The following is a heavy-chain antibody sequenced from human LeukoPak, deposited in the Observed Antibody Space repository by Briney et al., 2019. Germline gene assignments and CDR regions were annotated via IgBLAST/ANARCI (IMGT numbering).Heavy chain of an antibody. V-gene: IGHV3-21*01. CDR3: ARNCGGDCYIDSDY. CDR1: GLTFSSYS. J-gene: IGHJ4*02. CDR2: ISSSSSYI. Sequence: GGSLRLSCAASGLTFSSYSMNWVRQAPGKGLEWVSSISSSSSYIYYADSVKGRFTISRDNAKNSLYLQMNSLRAEDTAVYYCARNCGGDCYIDSDYWGQGTLVTVSS. D-gene: IGHD2-21*02.